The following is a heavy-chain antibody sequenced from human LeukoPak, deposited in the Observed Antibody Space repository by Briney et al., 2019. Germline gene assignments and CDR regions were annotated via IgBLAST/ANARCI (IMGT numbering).Heavy chain of an antibody. CDR2: ISAYSGNT. CDR1: GYTFTSYG. Sequence: GASVKVSCKASGYTFTSYGISWVRQAPGQGLEWMGWISAYSGNTNYAQKFQGRVTMTRDTSISTAYMELSRLRSDDTAAYYCARAPGMVRGVIYLFGYWGQGTLVTVSS. CDR3: ARAPGMVRGVIYLFGY. D-gene: IGHD3-10*01. V-gene: IGHV1-18*01. J-gene: IGHJ4*02.